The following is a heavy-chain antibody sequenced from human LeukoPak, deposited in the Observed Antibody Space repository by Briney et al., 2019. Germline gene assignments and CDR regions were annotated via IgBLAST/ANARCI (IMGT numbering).Heavy chain of an antibody. Sequence: GGSLILSCAASGFIFNSYAMHWVRQAPGKGLVWVSRISSDGSITGYADSVKGRFTISRDNAKNTLYLQMNSLRAEDTAVYYCARHLNYYLDYWGQGTLVTVSS. J-gene: IGHJ4*02. CDR2: ISSDGSIT. CDR1: GFIFNSYA. CDR3: ARHLNYYLDY. V-gene: IGHV3-74*01. D-gene: IGHD3-10*01.